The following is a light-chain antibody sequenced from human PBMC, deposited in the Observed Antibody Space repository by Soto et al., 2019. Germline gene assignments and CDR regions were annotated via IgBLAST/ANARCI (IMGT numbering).Light chain of an antibody. CDR2: KAS. CDR3: HQYRSYSWT. V-gene: IGKV1-5*03. Sequence: DIQMTQSPSTLSASVGDRVTITCRASQSISIWLAWYQEKPGKAPKLLIYKASTLESGVPSRFSGSGSGTELTLSISSLKPDDFATYYCHQYRSYSWTFGQGTKVEI. CDR1: QSISIW. J-gene: IGKJ1*01.